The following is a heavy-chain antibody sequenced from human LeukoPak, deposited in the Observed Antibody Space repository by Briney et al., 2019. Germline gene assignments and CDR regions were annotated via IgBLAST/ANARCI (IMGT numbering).Heavy chain of an antibody. Sequence: ASVKVSCKASGYIFTSYGISWVRQAPGQGLECMGWISGYNGNTNYAQTLQGRVTMTTDTSTSTTYMELRSLRSDDTAVYYCARNTGHRLVGTTNYFDYWGQGTLVTVSS. V-gene: IGHV1-18*01. D-gene: IGHD1-26*01. CDR3: ARNTGHRLVGTTNYFDY. J-gene: IGHJ4*02. CDR2: ISGYNGNT. CDR1: GYIFTSYG.